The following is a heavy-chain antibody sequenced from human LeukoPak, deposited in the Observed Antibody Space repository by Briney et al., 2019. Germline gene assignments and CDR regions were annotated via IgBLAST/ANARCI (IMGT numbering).Heavy chain of an antibody. Sequence: PGGSLRLSCAASGFTFSSYGMHWVRQAPGKGLEWVAVIWYDGSNKYYADSVKGRFTISRDNSKNTLYLQMNSLRAEDTAVYYCARDRIAVAIDDYYGMDVWGQGTTVTVSS. CDR2: IWYDGSNK. CDR1: GFTFSSYG. J-gene: IGHJ6*02. V-gene: IGHV3-30*19. D-gene: IGHD6-19*01. CDR3: ARDRIAVAIDDYYGMDV.